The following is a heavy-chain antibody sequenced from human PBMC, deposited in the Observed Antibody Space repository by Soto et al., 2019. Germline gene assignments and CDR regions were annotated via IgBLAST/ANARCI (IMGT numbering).Heavy chain of an antibody. Sequence: VGSLRLSCAASGFTFSNYGMHWVRQAPGKGLEWVALMWYDGSNTYYVDSVKGRFTISRDNSKNTLFLQMNSLRAEDTAVYYCAKDGHGSGSYYTDWGQGTLVTVSS. D-gene: IGHD3-10*01. V-gene: IGHV3-33*06. CDR2: MWYDGSNT. J-gene: IGHJ4*02. CDR1: GFTFSNYG. CDR3: AKDGHGSGSYYTD.